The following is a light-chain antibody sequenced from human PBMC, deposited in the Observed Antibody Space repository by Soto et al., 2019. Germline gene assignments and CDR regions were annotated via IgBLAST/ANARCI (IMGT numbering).Light chain of an antibody. CDR1: SSDIGGYNF. Sequence: QSVLTQPRSVSGSPGQSVTISCTGTSSDIGGYNFVSRYQQYAGKAPKLIIYDVTKRPSGVPDRFSGSKSGNTASLTISGLQAEDEGDYYCCSYAGTYTIWVFGGGTKVTVL. V-gene: IGLV2-11*01. CDR2: DVT. CDR3: CSYAGTYTIWV. J-gene: IGLJ3*02.